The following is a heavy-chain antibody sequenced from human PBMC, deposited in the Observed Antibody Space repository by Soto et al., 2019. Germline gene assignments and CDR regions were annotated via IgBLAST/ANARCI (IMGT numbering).Heavy chain of an antibody. J-gene: IGHJ4*02. Sequence: QITLKESGPTLVKPTQTLTLTCTFSGVSVSTSGVGVGWIRQPPGKALEWLALIYWDDDKRYSPSLKSRLTITKHTSKSQVVLTMTNMDPVDTATYYCAHSQIADCGGDCRGYFDDWGQGTLVTVSS. CDR2: IYWDDDK. V-gene: IGHV2-5*02. CDR1: GVSVSTSGVG. CDR3: AHSQIADCGGDCRGYFDD. D-gene: IGHD2-21*02.